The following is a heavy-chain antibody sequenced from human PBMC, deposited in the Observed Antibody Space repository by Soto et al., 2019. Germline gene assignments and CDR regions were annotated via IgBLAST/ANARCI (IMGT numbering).Heavy chain of an antibody. J-gene: IGHJ4*02. V-gene: IGHV5-51*01. CDR2: IYPGDSDT. Sequence: GESLKISFKVSGYIFTSYWINWVRQMPGKGLEWMGIIYPGDSDTRYNPSFQGQITISADKSINTAYLQWSSLKASDSAVYYCARRGDSSGFIDSWGQGTLVTVSS. CDR3: ARRGDSSGFIDS. CDR1: GYIFTSYW. D-gene: IGHD6-19*01.